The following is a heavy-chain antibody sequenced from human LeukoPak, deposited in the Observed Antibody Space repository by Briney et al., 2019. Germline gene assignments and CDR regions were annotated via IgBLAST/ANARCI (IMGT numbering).Heavy chain of an antibody. V-gene: IGHV4-39*01. J-gene: IGHJ3*01. D-gene: IGHD2-2*01. CDR3: ARPSYIGYCSRSTCNREAFDV. CDR2: IFYSGTT. CDR1: GGSISTNHYT. Sequence: KASETLSLTCTVSGGSISTNHYTWGWIRQPPWKGLEWIGSIFYSGTTYHNPSLKNRVSISVDTSRRQLSLQLTSVTAADTAVYYCARPSYIGYCSRSTCNREAFDVWGQGTVVTVS.